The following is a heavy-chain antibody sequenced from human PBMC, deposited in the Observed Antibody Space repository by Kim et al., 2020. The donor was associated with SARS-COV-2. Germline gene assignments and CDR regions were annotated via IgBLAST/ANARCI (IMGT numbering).Heavy chain of an antibody. D-gene: IGHD2-8*01. J-gene: IGHJ6*02. Sequence: LKSRVTISVDTSKNQFSLKLSAVTAADTAVYYCAREGVKGPFYYYDGMDVWGQGTTVTVSS. CDR3: AREGVKGPFYYYDGMDV. V-gene: IGHV4-59*01.